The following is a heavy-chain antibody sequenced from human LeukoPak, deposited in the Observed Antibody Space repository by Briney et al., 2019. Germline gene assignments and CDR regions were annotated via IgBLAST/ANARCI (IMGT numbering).Heavy chain of an antibody. D-gene: IGHD6-19*01. J-gene: IGHJ3*01. V-gene: IGHV3-74*01. Sequence: GGSLRLSCAAAGFTFNTYYIHWVRQAPGMGLEWVSHIKGDGSRPSHADSVKGRFTISGDTAKNTVYLQMNSLRAEDTAVYYCAKRTVYSSGWDDAFDFWGQGTMVTVSS. CDR3: AKRTVYSSGWDDAFDF. CDR1: GFTFNTYY. CDR2: IKGDGSRP.